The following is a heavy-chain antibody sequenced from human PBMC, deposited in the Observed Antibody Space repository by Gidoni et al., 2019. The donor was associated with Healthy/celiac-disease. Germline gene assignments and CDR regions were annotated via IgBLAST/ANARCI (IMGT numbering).Heavy chain of an antibody. Sequence: EVQLVESGGGLVQPGGSLRLYCAASGFTVSSNYMSWVRQAPGKGLEWVSVIYSGGSTYYADSVKGRFTISRDNSKNTLYLQMNSLRAEDTAVYYCARDRYSSGWYSDYWGQGTLVTVSS. D-gene: IGHD6-19*01. J-gene: IGHJ4*02. V-gene: IGHV3-66*02. CDR1: GFTVSSNY. CDR2: IYSGGST. CDR3: ARDRYSSGWYSDY.